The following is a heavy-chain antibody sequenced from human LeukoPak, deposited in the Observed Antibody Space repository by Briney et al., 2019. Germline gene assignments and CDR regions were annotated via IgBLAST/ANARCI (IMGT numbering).Heavy chain of an antibody. D-gene: IGHD1-7*01. J-gene: IGHJ6*03. V-gene: IGHV1-2*02. CDR1: GYTFTGYY. CDR2: INPNSGGT. CDR3: ARDLAGTTAAGGYYYYYYMDV. Sequence: AASVKVSCKASGYTFTGYYMHWVRQAPGQGLEWMGWINPNSGGTNYAQKFQGRVTMTRDTSISTAYMELSRLRSDDTAVYYCARDLAGTTAAGGYYYYYYMDVWGKGTTVTVSS.